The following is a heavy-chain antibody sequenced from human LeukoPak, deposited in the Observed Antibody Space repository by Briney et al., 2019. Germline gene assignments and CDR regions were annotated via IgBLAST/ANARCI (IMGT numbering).Heavy chain of an antibody. V-gene: IGHV1-2*02. CDR3: ARGNRGSSWNDAFDI. J-gene: IGHJ3*02. CDR2: INPNNGGT. Sequence: GASVKVSCKASGDTFSSYAINWVRLAPGQGLEWMGWINPNNGGTNYAQKFQGRVTMTRDTSISTAYVDLRSDDTAVYYCARGNRGSSWNDAFDIWGQGTMVTVSS. D-gene: IGHD6-13*01. CDR1: GDTFSSYA.